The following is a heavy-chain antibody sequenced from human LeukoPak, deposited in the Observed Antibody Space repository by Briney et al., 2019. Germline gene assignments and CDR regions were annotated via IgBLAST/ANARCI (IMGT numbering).Heavy chain of an antibody. Sequence: GGSLRLSCAASGFTFSDYYMSWIRQAPGKGLEWVSYISSSGSTIYYADSVKGRFTISRDNAKNSLYLQMNNLRAADTAVYYCAGDSSGNYFKWFDPWGQGTLVTVSS. V-gene: IGHV3-11*01. CDR3: AGDSSGNYFKWFDP. CDR1: GFTFSDYY. J-gene: IGHJ5*02. CDR2: ISSSGSTI. D-gene: IGHD3-22*01.